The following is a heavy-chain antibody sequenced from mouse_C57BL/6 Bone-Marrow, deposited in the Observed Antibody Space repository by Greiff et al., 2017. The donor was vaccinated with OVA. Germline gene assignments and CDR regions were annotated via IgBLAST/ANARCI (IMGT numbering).Heavy chain of an antibody. V-gene: IGHV1-74*01. J-gene: IGHJ3*01. D-gene: IGHD2-2*01. CDR1: GYTFTSYW. Sequence: VQLQQPGAELVKPGASVKVSCKASGYTFTSYWMHWVKQRPGQGLEWIGRIHPSDSDTNYNQKFKGKAPLTVDKSSSTAYMQLSSLTSEDSAVYYCAISIYYGYAWFAYWGQGTLVTVSA. CDR2: IHPSDSDT. CDR3: AISIYYGYAWFAY.